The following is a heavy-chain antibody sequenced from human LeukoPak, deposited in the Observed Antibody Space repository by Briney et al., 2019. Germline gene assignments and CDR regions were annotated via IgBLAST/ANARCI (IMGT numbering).Heavy chain of an antibody. CDR3: ARGRYTFDY. J-gene: IGHJ4*02. CDR1: GGSISGYY. Sequence: SETLSLTCTVSGGSISGYYWTWIRQPPGKGLEYIGYIYYSGSTNHNPSLKSRVTISVDTSKNQFSLKLSSVTAVDTAVYYCARGRYTFDYWGQGTLVTVSS. D-gene: IGHD1-1*01. CDR2: IYYSGST. V-gene: IGHV4-59*01.